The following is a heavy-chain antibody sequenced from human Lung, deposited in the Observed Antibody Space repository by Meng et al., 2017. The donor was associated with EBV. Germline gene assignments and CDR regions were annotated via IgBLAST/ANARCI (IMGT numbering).Heavy chain of an antibody. CDR2: IYDSGST. Sequence: QVQWHESGPGLVKPSQTLALTVTVAGGSIRFGDYYWSWIRQPPGKGLEWIGYIYDSGSTSYNPSLMRRVTISVDTSRNQFSLKLTSVTAADTAVYYCAREYSSSSGLPGPWGQGTLVTVSS. D-gene: IGHD6-6*01. J-gene: IGHJ5*02. CDR1: GGSIRFGDYY. CDR3: AREYSSSSGLPGP. V-gene: IGHV4-30-4*08.